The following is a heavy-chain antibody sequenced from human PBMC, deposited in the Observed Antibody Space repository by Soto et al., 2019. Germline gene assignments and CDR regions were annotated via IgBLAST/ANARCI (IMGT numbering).Heavy chain of an antibody. V-gene: IGHV1-2*04. CDR2: INPNSGGT. J-gene: IGHJ6*02. CDR3: ARDARTLWFGELLGSGGMDV. Sequence: QVQLVQSGAEVKKPGASVKVSCKASGYTFTGYYMHWVRQAPGQGLEWMGWINPNSGGTNYAQKLQGWVTRTRDTSISPAYMELSRLRSDDTAVYYCARDARTLWFGELLGSGGMDVWGQGTTVTVSS. D-gene: IGHD3-10*01. CDR1: GYTFTGYY.